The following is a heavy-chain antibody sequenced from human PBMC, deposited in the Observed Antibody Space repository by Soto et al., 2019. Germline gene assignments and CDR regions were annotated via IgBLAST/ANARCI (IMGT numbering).Heavy chain of an antibody. D-gene: IGHD4-17*01. CDR3: ARAPYGASHPFDY. J-gene: IGHJ4*02. CDR1: GFTFSSYW. CDR2: IKQDGSEK. Sequence: EVQLVESGGGLVQPGGSLRLSCAASGFTFSSYWMSWVRQAPGKGLEWVANIKQDGSEKYYVDSVKGRFTISRDNAKNSQYLQMNSLRAEDTAVYYGARAPYGASHPFDYWGQGTLVTVS. V-gene: IGHV3-7*04.